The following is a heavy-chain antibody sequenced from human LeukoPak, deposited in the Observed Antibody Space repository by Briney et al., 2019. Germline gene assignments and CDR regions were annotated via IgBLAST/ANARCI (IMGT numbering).Heavy chain of an antibody. CDR1: GVSISSYY. CDR3: AKSNGYGLVDI. J-gene: IGHJ3*02. Sequence: SETLSLTCTVSGVSISSYYWSWIRQPPGKGVEWIGYIYYSGSTNYNPSLKSRVTMSLDTSRNQFSLKLNSVTAADTAVYYCAKSNGYGLVDIWGQGTMVTVSS. D-gene: IGHD3-10*01. V-gene: IGHV4-59*08. CDR2: IYYSGST.